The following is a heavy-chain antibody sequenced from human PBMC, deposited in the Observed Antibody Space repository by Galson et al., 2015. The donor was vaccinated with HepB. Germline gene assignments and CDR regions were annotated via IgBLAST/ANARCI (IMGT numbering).Heavy chain of an antibody. J-gene: IGHJ4*02. Sequence: SLRLSCAASGFTFSSYGMHWVRQAPGKGLEWVAFIRYDGSNKYYADSVKGRFTISRDNSKNTLYLQMNSLRAEDTAVYYCAKDPRYYYGSGSLGYWGQGTLVTVSS. V-gene: IGHV3-30*02. D-gene: IGHD3-10*01. CDR1: GFTFSSYG. CDR3: AKDPRYYYGSGSLGY. CDR2: IRYDGSNK.